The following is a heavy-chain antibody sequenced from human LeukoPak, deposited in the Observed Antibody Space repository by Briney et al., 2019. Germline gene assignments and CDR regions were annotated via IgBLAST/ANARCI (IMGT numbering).Heavy chain of an antibody. Sequence: PSETLSLTCAVYGGSFSGYYWSWIRQPPGKGLEWIGEINHSGSTNYNPSLKSRVTISVDTSKNQFSLKLSSVTAADTAVYYCARVRPGFGELPDAFDIWGQGTMVTVSS. D-gene: IGHD3-10*01. CDR3: ARVRPGFGELPDAFDI. CDR1: GGSFSGYY. J-gene: IGHJ3*02. CDR2: INHSGST. V-gene: IGHV4-34*01.